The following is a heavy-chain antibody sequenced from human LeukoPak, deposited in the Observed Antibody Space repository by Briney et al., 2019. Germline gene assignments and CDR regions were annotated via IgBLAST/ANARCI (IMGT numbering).Heavy chain of an antibody. J-gene: IGHJ4*02. CDR3: ARAVQLWSTLDY. Sequence: ASVKVSCKASGYTFTSYYMHWVRQAPGQGLEWMGIINPSGGNTNYAQKFQGRVTMTRDTSTSTVYMELSSLGSEDTAVYYCARAVQLWSTLDYWGPGTLVTVSS. CDR2: INPSGGNT. D-gene: IGHD5-18*01. V-gene: IGHV1-46*01. CDR1: GYTFTSYY.